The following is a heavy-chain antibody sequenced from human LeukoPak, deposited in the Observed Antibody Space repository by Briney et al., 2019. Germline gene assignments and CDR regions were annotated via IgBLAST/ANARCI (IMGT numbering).Heavy chain of an antibody. CDR2: IWYDGSNK. J-gene: IGHJ6*04. Sequence: PGGSLRLSCAASGFTFSSYGMHWVRQAPGKGLEWVAVIWYDGSNKYYADSVKGRFTISRDNSKNTPYLQMNSLRAEDTAVYYCARDGGYCSSTSCPPTPYYYYYGMDVWGKGTTVTVSS. CDR1: GFTFSSYG. V-gene: IGHV3-33*01. D-gene: IGHD2-2*01. CDR3: ARDGGYCSSTSCPPTPYYYYYGMDV.